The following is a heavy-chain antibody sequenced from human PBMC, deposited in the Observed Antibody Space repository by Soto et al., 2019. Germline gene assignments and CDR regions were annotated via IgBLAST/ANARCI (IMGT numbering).Heavy chain of an antibody. CDR1: GGSISSSSYY. Sequence: SETLSLTCTVSGGSISSSSYYWGWIRQPPGKGLEWIGSIYYSGSTYYNPSLKSRVTISVDTSKNQFSLQLSSVTAADTAVYYCARSLVVVAATQHWFDPWGQGTLVT. CDR3: ARSLVVVAATQHWFDP. CDR2: IYYSGST. J-gene: IGHJ5*02. V-gene: IGHV4-39*01. D-gene: IGHD2-15*01.